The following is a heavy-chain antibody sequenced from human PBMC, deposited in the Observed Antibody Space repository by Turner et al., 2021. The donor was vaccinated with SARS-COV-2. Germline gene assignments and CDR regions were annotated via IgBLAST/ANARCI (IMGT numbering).Heavy chain of an antibody. CDR3: ARGCGGSSGCFLIDY. CDR1: VFTFSNHG. CDR2: MWNDGSNK. J-gene: IGHJ4*02. V-gene: IGHV3-33*01. D-gene: IGHD6-19*01. Sequence: QVQLVESGGGVAQPGRSLRLSCEASVFTFSNHGMHWARQAPGKGLEWVTIMWNDGSNKYYTDSVRGRFTISRDNSKNTLYLQMNSLRAEDTAVYYCARGCGGSSGCFLIDYWGQGTLVTVSS.